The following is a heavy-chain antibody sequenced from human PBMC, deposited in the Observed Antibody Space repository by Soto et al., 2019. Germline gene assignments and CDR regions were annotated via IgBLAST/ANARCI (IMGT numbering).Heavy chain of an antibody. J-gene: IGHJ4*02. Sequence: QVHLQESGPGLVRPSGTLSLTCAVSGASISSTTSHNWWSWVRQPPGKGLEWIGEIYHSGSTNYTPALRRRVTMSVDKSTSHFSLELTSVTAADTAAYYCARMVGATLVDFWGQGTLVTVSS. D-gene: IGHD1-26*01. CDR2: IYHSGST. V-gene: IGHV4-4*02. CDR1: GASISSTTSHNW. CDR3: ARMVGATLVDF.